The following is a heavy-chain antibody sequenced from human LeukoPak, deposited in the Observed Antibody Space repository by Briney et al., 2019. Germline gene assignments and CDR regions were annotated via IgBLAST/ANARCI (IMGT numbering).Heavy chain of an antibody. V-gene: IGHV5-51*01. CDR1: GYSFTSYW. CDR2: IYPGDSDT. Sequence: GESLKISCKGSGYSFTSYWIGWVRQMPGKGLEWMGIIYPGDSDTRYSPSFQGQVTISADKSISTAYLQWSSLKASDTAMYYCAGLSFLGSYADAFDIWGQGTMVTVSS. D-gene: IGHD1-26*01. J-gene: IGHJ3*02. CDR3: AGLSFLGSYADAFDI.